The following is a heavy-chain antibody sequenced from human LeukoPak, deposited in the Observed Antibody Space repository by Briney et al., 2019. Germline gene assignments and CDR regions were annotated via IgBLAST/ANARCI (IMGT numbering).Heavy chain of an antibody. CDR2: IDTAGDT. V-gene: IGHV3-13*01. D-gene: IGHD2-2*01. J-gene: IGHJ6*02. CDR1: GFTFSNYD. CDR3: ARGSCSSSSCYERLNGLDV. Sequence: GGSLRLSCAASGFTFSNYDMHWVRQATGKGLEWVSSIDTAGDTYYPGSVKGRFTISRENAKKSFYLQTNSLRAGDTAVYYCARGSCSSSSCYERLNGLDVWGQGTTVTVSS.